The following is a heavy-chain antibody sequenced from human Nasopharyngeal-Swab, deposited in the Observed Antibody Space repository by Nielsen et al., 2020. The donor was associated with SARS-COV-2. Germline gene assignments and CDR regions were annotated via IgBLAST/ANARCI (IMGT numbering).Heavy chain of an antibody. V-gene: IGHV4-34*01. Sequence: GSLRLSCAVYGGSFTTYSWIWIRQPPGKGLEWIGKINHIGSTNYNTYNPSLNSRVTISLATSKDQFSLTLTSVTAADTAIYFCARGRYYGEYDYWGQGALVTVSS. CDR2: INHIGST. CDR1: GGSFTTYS. CDR3: ARGRYYGEYDY. D-gene: IGHD4-17*01. J-gene: IGHJ4*02.